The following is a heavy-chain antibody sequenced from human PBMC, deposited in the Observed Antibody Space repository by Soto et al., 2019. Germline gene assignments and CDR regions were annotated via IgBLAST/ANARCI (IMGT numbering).Heavy chain of an antibody. Sequence: GASVKVSRKASGNTVPNYAIHWVRQAPGQRLEWMGWINGGNGNTYYSEHFQGRVTFTRDTSAGTVYMQMHSLRAEDTAVYYCARDWGDYIRFDAFDIWGQGTMVTVSS. D-gene: IGHD4-17*01. CDR3: ARDWGDYIRFDAFDI. CDR2: INGGNGNT. CDR1: GNTVPNYA. V-gene: IGHV1-3*01. J-gene: IGHJ3*02.